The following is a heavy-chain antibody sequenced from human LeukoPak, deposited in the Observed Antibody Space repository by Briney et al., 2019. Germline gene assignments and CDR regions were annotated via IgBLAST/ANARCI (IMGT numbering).Heavy chain of an antibody. V-gene: IGHV4-34*01. CDR1: GGSFSGYY. J-gene: IGHJ6*03. CDR2: INHSGST. Sequence: SETLSLTCAVYGGSFSGYYWSWIRQPPGKGLEWIGEINHSGSTNYNPSLKSRVTISVDTSKNQFSLKLSSVTAADTAVYYCARLGYCSSTSCYYYYMDVWGKGTTVTISS. CDR3: ARLGYCSSTSCYYYYMDV. D-gene: IGHD2-2*03.